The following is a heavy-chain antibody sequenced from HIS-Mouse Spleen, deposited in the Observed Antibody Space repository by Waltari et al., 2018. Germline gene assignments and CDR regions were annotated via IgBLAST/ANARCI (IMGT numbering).Heavy chain of an antibody. CDR1: GGPISISSYY. J-gene: IGHJ2*01. Sequence: QLQLQESGPGLVKPSETLSLTCTVSGGPISISSYYWAWLRQPPGKGLEWIGSIYYSGSTYYNPSLKSRVTISVDTSKNQFSLKLSSVTAADTAVYYCAREIPYSSSWYDWYFDLWGRGTLVTVSS. D-gene: IGHD6-13*01. CDR2: IYYSGST. CDR3: AREIPYSSSWYDWYFDL. V-gene: IGHV4-39*07.